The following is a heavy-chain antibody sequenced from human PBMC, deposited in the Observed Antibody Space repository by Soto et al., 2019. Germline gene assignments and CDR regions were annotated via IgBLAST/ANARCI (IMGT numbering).Heavy chain of an antibody. D-gene: IGHD3-3*02. CDR3: ARHSLALRKNNWFDP. CDR1: GYSIISSDFY. Sequence: SETLSLTCPVSGYSIISSDFYWGWVRQPPGKGLEWIGSIFYLGSSYYNPSLKSRVTMSVDTSKNQFSLRLRSVTAADTALYFCARHSLALRKNNWFDPWGQGIMVTVSS. J-gene: IGHJ5*02. CDR2: IFYLGSS. V-gene: IGHV4-39*01.